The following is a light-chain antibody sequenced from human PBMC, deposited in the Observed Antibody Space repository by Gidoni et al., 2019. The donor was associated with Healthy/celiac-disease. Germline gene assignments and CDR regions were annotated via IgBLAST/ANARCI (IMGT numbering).Light chain of an antibody. CDR1: QSVSSGY. Sequence: EIVLTQSPGTLSLSPGERATLSCRASQSVSSGYLAWYQQYPAQAPRLLISGAVAVCLGQTSLSPSRLEPEDFAVYYCQHYCSSPRYTFGQGTKLEIK. CDR3: QHYCSSPRYT. J-gene: IGKJ2*01. V-gene: IGKV3-20*01. CDR2: G.